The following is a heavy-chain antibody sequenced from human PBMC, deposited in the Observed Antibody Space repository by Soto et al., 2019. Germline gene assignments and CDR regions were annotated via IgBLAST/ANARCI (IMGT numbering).Heavy chain of an antibody. CDR2: ISGSGGST. J-gene: IGHJ4*02. V-gene: IGHV3-23*01. CDR3: AKDRWFGELSVPFDY. Sequence: GGSLRLSCVASGFTFYNYAMSWFRQAPGKGLEWVSAISGSGGSTYYADSVKGRFTISRDNSKNTLYLQMNSLRAEDTAVYYCAKDRWFGELSVPFDYWGQGTLVTVSS. D-gene: IGHD3-10*01. CDR1: GFTFYNYA.